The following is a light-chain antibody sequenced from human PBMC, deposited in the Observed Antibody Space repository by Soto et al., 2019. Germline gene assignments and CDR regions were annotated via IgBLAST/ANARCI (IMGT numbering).Light chain of an antibody. CDR3: QQYNKWPLT. CDR1: QSVSSN. J-gene: IGKJ1*01. V-gene: IGKV3-15*01. CDR2: VAS. Sequence: EIVMTQSPATLSVSPGERATLSCRASQSVSSNLAWYQQKPGQAPRLLIYVASTRATGIPARFSGSGSGTEFTLTISSLQSEYFAVYYCQQYNKWPLTFGQGTKVEIK.